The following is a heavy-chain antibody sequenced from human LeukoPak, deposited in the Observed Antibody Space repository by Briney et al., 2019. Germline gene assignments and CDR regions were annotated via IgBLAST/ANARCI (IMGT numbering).Heavy chain of an antibody. CDR3: VGDGAYSVGIDFDY. CDR1: GFTLSNSW. Sequence: GGSLRLSCAVSGFTLSNSWMHWVRQAPGKGLVWVARTNGDGNDISYADSVKGRFTISRDSAENTLYLQMNSLRVEDTALYYCVGDGAYSVGIDFDYWGQGTLATVSP. D-gene: IGHD2-21*01. J-gene: IGHJ4*02. CDR2: TNGDGNDI. V-gene: IGHV3-74*01.